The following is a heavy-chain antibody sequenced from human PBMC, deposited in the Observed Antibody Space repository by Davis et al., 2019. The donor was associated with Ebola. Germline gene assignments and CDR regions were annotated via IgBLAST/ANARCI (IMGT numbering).Heavy chain of an antibody. D-gene: IGHD3-22*01. CDR1: GYTFTSYG. V-gene: IGHV1-18*01. Sequence: ASVKVSCKASGYTFTSYGISWVRQAPGQGLEWMGWISAYNGNTNYAQKLQGRVTITADKSTSTAYMELSSLRSEDTAVYYCARSGIGYYDSSGYYYYWGQGTLVTVSS. CDR3: ARSGIGYYDSSGYYYY. CDR2: ISAYNGNT. J-gene: IGHJ4*02.